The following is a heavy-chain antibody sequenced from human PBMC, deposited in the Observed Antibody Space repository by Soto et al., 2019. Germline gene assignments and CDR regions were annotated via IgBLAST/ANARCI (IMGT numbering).Heavy chain of an antibody. CDR3: ARPPYYYYGMDV. Sequence: QVQLVESGGGVVQPGRSLRLSCAASGFTFSSYAMHWVRQAPGKGLEWVAVISYDGSNKYYADSVKGRFTISRDNSKNPLYLQMNSLRAEDTAVYYCARPPYYYYGMDVWGQGTTVTVSS. CDR2: ISYDGSNK. CDR1: GFTFSSYA. V-gene: IGHV3-30-3*01. J-gene: IGHJ6*02.